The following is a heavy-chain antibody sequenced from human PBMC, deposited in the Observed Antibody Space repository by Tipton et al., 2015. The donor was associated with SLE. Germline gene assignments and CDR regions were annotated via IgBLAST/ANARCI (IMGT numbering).Heavy chain of an antibody. CDR1: GYTFTGYY. J-gene: IGHJ6*02. V-gene: IGHV1-2*02. CDR3: ARGGQLLDGDYYYYYGMDV. CDR2: INPNSGGT. Sequence: QLVQSGPEVKKPGASVKVSCKASGYTFTGYYMHWVRQAPGQGLEWMGWINPNSGGTNYAQKFQGRVTMTRDTSISTAYMELSRLRSDDTAVYYCARGGQLLDGDYYYYYGMDVWGQGTTVTVSS. D-gene: IGHD1-26*01.